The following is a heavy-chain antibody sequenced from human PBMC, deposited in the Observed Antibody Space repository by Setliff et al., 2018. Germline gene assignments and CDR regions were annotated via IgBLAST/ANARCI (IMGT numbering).Heavy chain of an antibody. CDR1: GYTFTSYG. J-gene: IGHJ4*02. V-gene: IGHV1-18*01. CDR3: AREGIERYQYYNFWSGYYTPDY. Sequence: GASVKVSCKTSGYTFTSYGISWVRQGPGQGXXXXXXXXXXXXXXXXXXXXXXXXTXTXXTSTSTAYMELRSLRSDDTAVYYCAREGIERYQYYNFWSGYYTPDYWGQGTLVTVSS. CDR2: XXXXXXXX. D-gene: IGHD3-3*01.